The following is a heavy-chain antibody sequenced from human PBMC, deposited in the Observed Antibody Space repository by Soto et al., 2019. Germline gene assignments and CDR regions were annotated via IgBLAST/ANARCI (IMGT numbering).Heavy chain of an antibody. Sequence: QVQVLQSGAEVKKPGASVKVSCKASEYTFTSYTMHWVRQAPGQRLEWMGWINGGNGNTKYSQKYQGRVTITRDTSASTAYMELSRLRSDDTALDYCARELQGLFYFDYWGQRTLVTVSS. CDR3: ARELQGLFYFDY. J-gene: IGHJ4*02. D-gene: IGHD4-4*01. CDR1: EYTFTSYT. CDR2: INGGNGNT. V-gene: IGHV1-3*01.